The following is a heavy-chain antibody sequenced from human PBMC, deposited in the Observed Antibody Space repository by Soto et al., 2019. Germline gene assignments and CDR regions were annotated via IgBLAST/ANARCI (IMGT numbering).Heavy chain of an antibody. CDR2: ISGSGGST. CDR1: RFTFSSYA. V-gene: IGHV3-23*01. CDR3: AKDRSSSSSSFDY. Sequence: GGLSLSCAASRFTFSSYAMSWVRQAPGKGLEWVSAISGSGGSTYYADSVKGRFTISRDNSKNTLYLQMNSLRAEDTAVYYCAKDRSSSSSSFDYWGQGTMVTVSS. J-gene: IGHJ4*02. D-gene: IGHD6-6*01.